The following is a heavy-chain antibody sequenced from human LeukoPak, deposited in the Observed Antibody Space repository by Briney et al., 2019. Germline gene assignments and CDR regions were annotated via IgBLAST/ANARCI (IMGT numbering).Heavy chain of an antibody. J-gene: IGHJ4*02. D-gene: IGHD6-13*01. CDR3: ARDRDSSSWQAYYFDY. V-gene: IGHV3-21*01. Sequence: PGGSLTLSCAASGFTFSKNCMNWVRQAPGKGLEWVSSISTSGSYIYYADSVKGRFTISRVNAKNSLYLQMNSLRAEDTAVYYCARDRDSSSWQAYYFDYWGQGTLVTVSS. CDR1: GFTFSKNC. CDR2: ISTSGSYI.